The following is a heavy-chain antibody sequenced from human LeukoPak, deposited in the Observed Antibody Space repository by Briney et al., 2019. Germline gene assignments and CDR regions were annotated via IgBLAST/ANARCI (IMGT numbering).Heavy chain of an antibody. V-gene: IGHV3-23*01. CDR2: ISGSGGST. CDR1: GFTFSSYA. CDR3: ASPAAGTGTRYNWFDP. D-gene: IGHD6-13*01. Sequence: PGGSLRLSCAASGFTFSSYAMSWVRQAPGKGLEWVSAISGSGGSTYYADSVKGRFTISRDNSKNTLYLQMNSLRAEDTAVYYCASPAAGTGTRYNWFDPWGQGTLVTVSS. J-gene: IGHJ5*02.